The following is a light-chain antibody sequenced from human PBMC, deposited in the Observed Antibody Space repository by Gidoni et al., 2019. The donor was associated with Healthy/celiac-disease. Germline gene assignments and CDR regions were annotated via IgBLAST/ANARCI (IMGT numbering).Light chain of an antibody. V-gene: IGKV1-33*01. Sequence: DIQMTQSPSSLSASVGDRVTITCQASQDISTYLNWYQQKPGKAPKLLIYDASNLETGVPSRFSGSGSGTDFTFTISSLQPEDIATYYCQQYDNLPPLTFGQGTRLEIK. CDR1: QDISTY. CDR2: DAS. CDR3: QQYDNLPPLT. J-gene: IGKJ5*01.